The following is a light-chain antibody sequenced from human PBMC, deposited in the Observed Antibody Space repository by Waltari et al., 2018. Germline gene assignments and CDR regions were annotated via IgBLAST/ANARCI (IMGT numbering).Light chain of an antibody. CDR2: EVS. CDR1: TGAVGGYTY. J-gene: IGLJ2*01. CDR3: SSYAGSNNLV. V-gene: IGLV2-8*01. Sequence: QSALTQPPSASGSPGRSAPISCTGPTGAVGGYTYVPWYHQHPGKAPKLMISEVSKRPSGVPDRFSGSKSGNTASLTVSGLQAEDEADYYCSSYAGSNNLVFGGGTKLTVL.